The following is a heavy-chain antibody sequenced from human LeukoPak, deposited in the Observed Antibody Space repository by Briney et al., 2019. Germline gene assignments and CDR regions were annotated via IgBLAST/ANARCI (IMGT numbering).Heavy chain of an antibody. V-gene: IGHV1-69*06. CDR2: IIPIFGTA. Sequence: VASVKVSCKASGGTFSSYAISWVRQAPGQGLEWMGRIIPIFGTANYAQKLQGRVTITADKSTSTAYMELSSLRSEDTAVYYCARRRDGYNYEFDYWGQGTLVTVSS. D-gene: IGHD5-24*01. CDR1: GGTFSSYA. J-gene: IGHJ4*02. CDR3: ARRRDGYNYEFDY.